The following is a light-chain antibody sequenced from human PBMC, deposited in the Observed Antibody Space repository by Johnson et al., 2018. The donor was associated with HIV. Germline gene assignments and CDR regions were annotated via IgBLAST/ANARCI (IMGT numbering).Light chain of an antibody. Sequence: QSVLTQPPSVSAAPGQTVTISCSGSSSNIGNNYVSWYQQLPGTAPKLLIYENNKRPSGIPDRFSGSKSGTSATLGITGLQTGDEADYYCGTWDSSLNTGYVFGTGTKVTVL. J-gene: IGLJ1*01. V-gene: IGLV1-51*02. CDR1: SSNIGNNY. CDR3: GTWDSSLNTGYV. CDR2: ENN.